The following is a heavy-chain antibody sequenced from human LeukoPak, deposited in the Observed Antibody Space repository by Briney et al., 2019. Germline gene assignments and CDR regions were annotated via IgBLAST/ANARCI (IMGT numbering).Heavy chain of an antibody. CDR3: ARDGYNSGYFDN. D-gene: IGHD5-24*01. Sequence: SETLSLTCTVSGGSISSGDYYWNWIRQPPGKGLEWIGYIYYSRSTSYSPSLKSRLTISVDTSKNQFSLKLSSVTAADTAVYYCARDGYNSGYFDNWGQGTLVTVSS. CDR2: IYYSRST. CDR1: GGSISSGDYY. V-gene: IGHV4-30-4*01. J-gene: IGHJ4*02.